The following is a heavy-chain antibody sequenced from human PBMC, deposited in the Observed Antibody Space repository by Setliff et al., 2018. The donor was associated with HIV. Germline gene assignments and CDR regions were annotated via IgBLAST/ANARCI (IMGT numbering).Heavy chain of an antibody. CDR1: GYTFTSYG. D-gene: IGHD3-10*01. V-gene: IGHV1-18*01. J-gene: IGHJ6*03. CDR2: ISAYNGNT. Sequence: ASVKVSCKASGYTFTSYGISWVRQAPGQGLEWMGWISAYNGNTNYAQKLQGRVTMTTDTSTSTAYMELRSLRSDDTAVYYCARVWFGTDYYNYLDVWGKGTTVTVSS. CDR3: ARVWFGTDYYNYLDV.